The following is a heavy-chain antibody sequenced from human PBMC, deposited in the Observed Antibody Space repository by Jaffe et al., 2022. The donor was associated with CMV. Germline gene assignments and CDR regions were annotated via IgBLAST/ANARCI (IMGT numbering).Heavy chain of an antibody. CDR2: IFSNDEK. J-gene: IGHJ4*02. CDR3: ARSYYDYVWGSYRSPYFDY. D-gene: IGHD3-16*02. Sequence: QVTLKESGPVLVKPTETLTLTCTVSGFSLSNARMGVSWIRQPPGKALEWLAHIFSNDEKSYSTSLKSRLTISKDTSKSQVVLTMTNMDPVDTATYYCARSYYDYVWGSYRSPYFDYWGQGTLVTVSS. V-gene: IGHV2-26*01. CDR1: GFSLSNARMG.